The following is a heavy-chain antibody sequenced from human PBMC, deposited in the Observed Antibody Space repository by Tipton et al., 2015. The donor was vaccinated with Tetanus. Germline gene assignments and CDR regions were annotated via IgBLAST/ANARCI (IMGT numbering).Heavy chain of an antibody. CDR2: ISWNSGSI. CDR3: ARRVIVVVVAATMFWDY. Sequence: SLRLSCAASGFTFDDYAMHWVRQAPGKGLEWVSGISWNSGSIGYADSVKGRFTISRDNAKNSLYLQMNSLRAEDTALYYCARRVIVVVVAATMFWDYWGQGTLVTVSS. J-gene: IGHJ4*02. D-gene: IGHD2-15*01. V-gene: IGHV3-9*01. CDR1: GFTFDDYA.